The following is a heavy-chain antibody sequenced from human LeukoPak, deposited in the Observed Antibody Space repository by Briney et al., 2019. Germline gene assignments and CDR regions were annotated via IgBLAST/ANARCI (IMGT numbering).Heavy chain of an antibody. Sequence: GGSLRLSCATSGFSFGSYAMSWVRQAPGKGLEWVSAISGSGGSTYYADSVKGRFTISRDNAKNTLSLQMNSLRAEDTAVYYCASVRPGSTTNGNYGMDVWGQGAAVTVSS. V-gene: IGHV3-23*01. J-gene: IGHJ6*02. CDR2: ISGSGGST. D-gene: IGHD2-2*01. CDR1: GFSFGSYA. CDR3: ASVRPGSTTNGNYGMDV.